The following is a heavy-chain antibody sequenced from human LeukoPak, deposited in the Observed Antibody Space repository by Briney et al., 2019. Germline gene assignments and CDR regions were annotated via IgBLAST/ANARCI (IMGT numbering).Heavy chain of an antibody. V-gene: IGHV3-30*18. D-gene: IGHD6-19*01. CDR3: AKVPSSGWYVIDY. CDR2: ISYDGSNK. Sequence: GGSLRLSCAASGLSLNSYAIHWVRQAPGKGLEWVTAISYDGSNKHYADSVRGRFTISRDNSKNTLYLQMNSLRAEDTAVYYCAKVPSSGWYVIDYWGQGTLVTVSS. J-gene: IGHJ4*02. CDR1: GLSLNSYA.